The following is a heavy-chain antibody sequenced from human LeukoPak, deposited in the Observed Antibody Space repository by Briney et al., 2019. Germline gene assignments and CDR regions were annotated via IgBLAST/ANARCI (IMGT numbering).Heavy chain of an antibody. CDR3: ARYRRDYYDSGRPIDYFDY. D-gene: IGHD3-22*01. V-gene: IGHV4-34*01. Sequence: SGTLSLTCAVYGGSFSGYYWSWIRQPPGKGLEWIGEINHSGSTNYNPSLKSRVTISVDTSKNQFSLKLSSVTAADTAVYYCARYRRDYYDSGRPIDYFDYWGQGTLVTVSS. J-gene: IGHJ4*02. CDR1: GGSFSGYY. CDR2: INHSGST.